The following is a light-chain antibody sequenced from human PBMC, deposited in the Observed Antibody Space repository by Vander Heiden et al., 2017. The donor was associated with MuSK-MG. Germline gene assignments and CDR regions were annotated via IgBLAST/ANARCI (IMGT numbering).Light chain of an antibody. V-gene: IGLV7-46*01. CDR3: LLTYSGTWV. CDR1: TGPVTSDHH. CDR2: DTF. Sequence: QAVVTQEPSLTVSPGGAVTLTCGSSTGPVTSDHHAYWLHQKPGQGLRTVIYDTFNRHSRTPARFSGSLLGGKAALTLSGAQLEDEADYYCLLTYSGTWVFGGGTKLTVL. J-gene: IGLJ3*02.